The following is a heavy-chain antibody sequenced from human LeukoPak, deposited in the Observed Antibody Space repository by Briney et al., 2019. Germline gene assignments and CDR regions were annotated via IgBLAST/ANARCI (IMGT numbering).Heavy chain of an antibody. Sequence: SVKVSCKASGYTFTGYYMHWVRQAPGQGLEWMGGIIPIFGTKKYAQKFQGRVTITADESTTIVYMELSSLRSEDTAVYYCARGGEGELSLLFYSDPWGQGTLVTVSS. CDR1: GYTFTGYY. J-gene: IGHJ5*02. V-gene: IGHV1-69*13. CDR2: IIPIFGTK. D-gene: IGHD3-16*02. CDR3: ARGGEGELSLLFYSDP.